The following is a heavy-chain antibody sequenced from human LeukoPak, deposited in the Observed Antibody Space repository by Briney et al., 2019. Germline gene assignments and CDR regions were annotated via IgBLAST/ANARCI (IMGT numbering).Heavy chain of an antibody. J-gene: IGHJ4*02. CDR3: AKAGPGIVVAATDFDY. CDR1: GFTFSSYG. D-gene: IGHD1-26*01. CDR2: VSGSGGST. Sequence: GGSLRLSCAASGFTFSSYGMSWVRQAPGKGLEWVSAVSGSGGSTYYADSVKGRFTISRDNSKNTLYLQMNSLRAEDTAVYYCAKAGPGIVVAATDFDYWGQGTLVTVSS. V-gene: IGHV3-23*01.